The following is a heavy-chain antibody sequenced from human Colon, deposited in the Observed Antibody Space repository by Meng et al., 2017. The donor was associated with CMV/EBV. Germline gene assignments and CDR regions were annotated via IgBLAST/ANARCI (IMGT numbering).Heavy chain of an antibody. D-gene: IGHD5/OR15-5a*01. J-gene: IGHJ3*02. Sequence: GGSLRLSCAASGFTFSSYGMNWVRQAPGRGLEWVASIVTTGSAVYYADSVKGRFTISRDNSNNTLYLQMNSLRAEDTAVYYCARDLRGGLDALDMWGQGAMVTVSS. CDR1: GFTFSSYG. CDR3: ARDLRGGLDALDM. V-gene: IGHV3-21*06. CDR2: IVTTGSAV.